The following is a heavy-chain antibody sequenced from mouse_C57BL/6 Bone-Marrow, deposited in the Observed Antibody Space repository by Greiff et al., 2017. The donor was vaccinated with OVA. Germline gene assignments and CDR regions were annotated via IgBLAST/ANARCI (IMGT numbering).Heavy chain of an antibody. CDR2: INPGSGGT. D-gene: IGHD1-1*01. J-gene: IGHJ4*01. V-gene: IGHV1-54*01. CDR3: ARWDYYYDAMDY. Sequence: VQLQQSGAELVRPGTSVKVSCTASGYAFTNYLIEWVKQRPGQGLEWIGVINPGSGGTNYNEKFKGKATLTADKSSSTAYMQLSSLTSEDSAVYICARWDYYYDAMDYWGQGTSVTVSS. CDR1: GYAFTNYL.